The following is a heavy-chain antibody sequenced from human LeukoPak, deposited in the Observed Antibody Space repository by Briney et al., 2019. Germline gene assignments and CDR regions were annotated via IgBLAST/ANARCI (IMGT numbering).Heavy chain of an antibody. CDR2: IIPILGIA. J-gene: IGHJ4*02. D-gene: IGHD6-6*01. CDR1: GGTFSSYA. V-gene: IGHV1-69*04. CDR3: ARAPIIAARPEDYYFDY. Sequence: SVKVSCKASGGTFSSYAISWVRQAPGQGLEWMGRIIPILGIANYAQKFQGRVTITADKSTSTAYMELSSLRSEDTAVYYCARAPIIAARPEDYYFDYWGQGTLVTVSS.